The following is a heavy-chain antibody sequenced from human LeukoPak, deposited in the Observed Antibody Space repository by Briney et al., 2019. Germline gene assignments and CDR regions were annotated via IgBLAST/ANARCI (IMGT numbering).Heavy chain of an antibody. J-gene: IGHJ6*02. V-gene: IGHV4-30-2*01. CDR2: IYHSGST. D-gene: IGHD3-10*01. Sequence: SETLSLTCAVSGGSISSGGYSWSWIRQPPGKGLEWIGYIYHSGSTYYNPSLKSRVTISVDRSKNQFSLKLSSVTAADTAVYYCARENYYGSGTFYSHHGMDVWGQGTTVTVSS. CDR3: ARENYYGSGTFYSHHGMDV. CDR1: GGSISSGGYS.